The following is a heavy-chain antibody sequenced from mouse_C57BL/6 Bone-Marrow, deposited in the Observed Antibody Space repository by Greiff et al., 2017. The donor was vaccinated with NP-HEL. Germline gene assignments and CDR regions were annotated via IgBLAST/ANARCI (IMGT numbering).Heavy chain of an antibody. CDR1: GYTFTTYW. D-gene: IGHD1-1*01. CDR3: ARKAYYGRSYEFAY. CDR2: IDPSDSYT. J-gene: IGHJ3*01. Sequence: QVQLQQPGAELVKPGASVKLSCKASGYTFTTYWMQWVKQRPGQGLEWIGEIDPSDSYTTYNQKFKGKATLTVDTSSSTVNMQLSSLTSEDSAVYYCARKAYYGRSYEFAYWGQGTLVTVSA. V-gene: IGHV1-50*01.